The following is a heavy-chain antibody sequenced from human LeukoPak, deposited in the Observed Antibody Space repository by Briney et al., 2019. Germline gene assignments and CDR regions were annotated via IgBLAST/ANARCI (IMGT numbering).Heavy chain of an antibody. V-gene: IGHV3-9*01. CDR2: ISWNSGSI. D-gene: IGHD6-6*01. Sequence: GRSLRLSCAASGFTFDDYAMHWVRQAPGKGLEWVSGISWNSGSIGYADSVKGRFTISRDNSKNTLYLQMNSLRAEDTAMYYCARDSTEYSSPGYIDYWGQGTLVTVSS. J-gene: IGHJ4*02. CDR1: GFTFDDYA. CDR3: ARDSTEYSSPGYIDY.